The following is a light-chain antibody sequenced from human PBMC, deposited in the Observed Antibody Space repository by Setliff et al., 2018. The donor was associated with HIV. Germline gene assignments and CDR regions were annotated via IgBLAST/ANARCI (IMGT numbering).Light chain of an antibody. J-gene: IGLJ1*01. V-gene: IGLV2-14*01. CDR2: DVS. Sequence: QSVLTQPASVSGSPGQSITISCTGTSSDVGDYDFVSWFQQHPGKAPKLLIYDVSRRPSGVSDRFSGSKSGNPASLTISGLQAEDEADYYCCSYTSYSTLYVFGGGTKVTVL. CDR3: CSYTSYSTLYV. CDR1: SSDVGDYDF.